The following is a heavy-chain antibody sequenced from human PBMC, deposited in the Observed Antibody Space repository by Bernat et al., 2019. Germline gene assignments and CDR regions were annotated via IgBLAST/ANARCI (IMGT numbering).Heavy chain of an antibody. V-gene: IGHV3-43*01. Sequence: EVQLVESGGVVVQPGGSLRLSCAASGFTFDDYTMHWVRQAPGKGLECVSLISWDGGSTYYADSVKGRFTISRDNSKNSLYLQMNSLRTEDTALYYCAKGRGGSSRWYYFDYWGQGTLVTVSS. J-gene: IGHJ4*02. D-gene: IGHD6-13*01. CDR2: ISWDGGST. CDR1: GFTFDDYT. CDR3: AKGRGGSSRWYYFDY.